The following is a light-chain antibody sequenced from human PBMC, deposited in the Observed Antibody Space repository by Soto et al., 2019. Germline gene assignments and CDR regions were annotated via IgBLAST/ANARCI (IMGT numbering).Light chain of an antibody. Sequence: QSVLTQPPSASGTPGQRVAISCSGSGSNIGNNFVDWYQQLPGAVPKPLIYRNNQRPAGVSDRVSGSKSGTSASLAISGLRSEDEADYYCATWDDSVRGLIFGGGTKLTVL. CDR1: GSNIGNNF. J-gene: IGLJ2*01. CDR3: ATWDDSVRGLI. V-gene: IGLV1-47*01. CDR2: RNN.